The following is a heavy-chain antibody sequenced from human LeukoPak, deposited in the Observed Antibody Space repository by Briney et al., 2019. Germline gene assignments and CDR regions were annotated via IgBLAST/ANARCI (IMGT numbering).Heavy chain of an antibody. V-gene: IGHV3-30-3*01. Sequence: GRSLRLSCAASGFTFSSYAMHWVRQAPGKGLEWVAVISYDGSNKYYANSVKGRFTISRDNSKNTLYLQMNSLRAEDTAVYYCAKETTSSSLDYWGQGTLVTVSS. J-gene: IGHJ4*02. CDR1: GFTFSSYA. CDR3: AKETTSSSLDY. D-gene: IGHD6-6*01. CDR2: ISYDGSNK.